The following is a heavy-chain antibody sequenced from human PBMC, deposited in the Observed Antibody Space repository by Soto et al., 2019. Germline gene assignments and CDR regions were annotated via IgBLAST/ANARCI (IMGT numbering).Heavy chain of an antibody. CDR1: GYTFTSYD. CDR2: MNPNSGNT. J-gene: IGHJ4*02. CDR3: ARYSYGSGSYNYLAY. Sequence: QVPLVQSGAEVKKHGASVKVSCKASGYTFTSYDINWVRQATGQGLEWMGWMNPNSGNTGYAQKFQGRVTMTRNTSISTAYLELSSLSCEATAVYYCARYSYGSGSYNYLAYWGQGTLVTVSS. V-gene: IGHV1-8*01. D-gene: IGHD3-10*01.